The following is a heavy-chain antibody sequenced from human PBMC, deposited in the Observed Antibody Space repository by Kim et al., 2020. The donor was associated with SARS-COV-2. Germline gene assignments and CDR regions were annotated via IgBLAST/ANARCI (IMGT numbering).Heavy chain of an antibody. V-gene: IGHV3-23*01. CDR3: AKDMRSGWSYWYFDL. CDR1: GFTFSSYA. J-gene: IGHJ2*01. Sequence: GGSLRLSCAASGFTFSSYAMSWVRQAPGKGLEWVSAISGSGGSTYYADSVKGRFTISRDNSKNTLYLQMNSLRAEDTAVYYCAKDMRSGWSYWYFDLWGRGTLVTVSS. CDR2: ISGSGGST. D-gene: IGHD6-19*01.